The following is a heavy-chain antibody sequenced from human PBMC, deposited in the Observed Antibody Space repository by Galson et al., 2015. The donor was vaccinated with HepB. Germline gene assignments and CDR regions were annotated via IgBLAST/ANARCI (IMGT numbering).Heavy chain of an antibody. CDR2: ISYDGGNK. CDR3: AKEGVDYVWGSYRYYFDY. CDR1: GFTFSSYG. D-gene: IGHD3-16*02. J-gene: IGHJ4*01. Sequence: SLRLSCAASGFTFSSYGMHWVRQAPGKGLEWVAVISYDGGNKYYADSVKGRFTISRDNSKNTLYLQMNSLRPEDTAVFYCAKEGVDYVWGSYRYYFDYWGHGTLVTVSS. V-gene: IGHV3-30*18.